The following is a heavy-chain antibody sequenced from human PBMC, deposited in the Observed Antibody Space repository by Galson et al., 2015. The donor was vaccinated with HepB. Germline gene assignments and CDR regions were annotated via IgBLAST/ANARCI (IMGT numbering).Heavy chain of an antibody. CDR1: GYTFTDYY. V-gene: IGHV1-69-2*01. J-gene: IGHJ4*02. CDR2: VDPEDGET. CDR3: ATHLGSGYAKVDY. Sequence: VKVSCKVSGYTFTDYYMHWVQQAPGKGLEWMGLVDPEDGETIYAEKFQGRVTITADTSTDTAYMELSSLRSEDTAVYYCATHLGSGYAKVDYWGQGTLVTVSS. D-gene: IGHD5-12*01.